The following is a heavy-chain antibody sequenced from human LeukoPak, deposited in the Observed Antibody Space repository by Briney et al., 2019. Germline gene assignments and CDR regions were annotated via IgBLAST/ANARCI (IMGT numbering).Heavy chain of an antibody. Sequence: GGSLRLSCAASGFTFSSYSMNWVRQAPGKGLEWVSYISSSSSTIYYADSVKGRFTISRDNAKNSLYLQMNSLRAEDTAMYYCARDLLLGSGSYYNIDYWGQGTLVTVSS. CDR3: ARDLLLGSGSYYNIDY. V-gene: IGHV3-48*04. CDR1: GFTFSSYS. D-gene: IGHD3-10*01. CDR2: ISSSSSTI. J-gene: IGHJ4*02.